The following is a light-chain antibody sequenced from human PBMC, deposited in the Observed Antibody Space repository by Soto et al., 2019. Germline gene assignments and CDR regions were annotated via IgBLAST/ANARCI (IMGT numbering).Light chain of an antibody. J-gene: IGLJ2*01. CDR2: EVS. CDR3: SSYGGSNNLV. V-gene: IGLV2-8*01. Sequence: QSALTQPPSASGSPGQSVTISCTGTSSDFGGYNYVSWYQQHPGKAPKLMIYEVSKRPSGVPDRFSGSKSGNTASLTVSGLQAEDEADYYCSSYGGSNNLVFGGGTKLTVL. CDR1: SSDFGGYNY.